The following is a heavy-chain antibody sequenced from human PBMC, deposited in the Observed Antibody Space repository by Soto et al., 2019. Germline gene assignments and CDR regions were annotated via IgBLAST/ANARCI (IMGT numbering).Heavy chain of an antibody. V-gene: IGHV3-23*01. CDR1: GFTFTNYA. CDR3: AREVGAPSGWLDP. D-gene: IGHD1-26*01. Sequence: GGSLRLSCAASGFTFTNYAMTWVRQIPGKGLQWVSGISATGGLKYYADSVQGRFTNSRDNSKNTLYLQMDNLRDEDTAIYYCAREVGAPSGWLDPWGQGTQVTVSS. CDR2: ISATGGLK. J-gene: IGHJ5*02.